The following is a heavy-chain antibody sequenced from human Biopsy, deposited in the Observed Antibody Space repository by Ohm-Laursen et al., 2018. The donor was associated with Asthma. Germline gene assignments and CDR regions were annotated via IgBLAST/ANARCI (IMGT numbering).Heavy chain of an antibody. V-gene: IGHV1-18*01. D-gene: IGHD3-10*01. CDR1: GYTFNSAG. J-gene: IGHJ6*02. CDR3: ARAVDYSHYYGIDV. Sequence: VASVTVSCQTSGYTFNSAGITWVRQAPGQGLEWMGWISVYNGNTKVAQKLQDRVTMITDTSTSTAYMELRSLRSDDTAVYFCARAVDYSHYYGIDVWGQGTTVTVS. CDR2: ISVYNGNT.